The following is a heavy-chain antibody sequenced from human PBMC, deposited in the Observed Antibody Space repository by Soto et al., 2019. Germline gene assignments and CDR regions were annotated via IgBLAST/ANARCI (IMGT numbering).Heavy chain of an antibody. J-gene: IGHJ6*02. V-gene: IGHV4-4*07. Sequence: SESMSLPCTLSAGPISTYYWSWFRQPAGKGLYWIGRIDTSGGTEYNSPFKSRVTMSVDTSNNEFSLKLSSVTAADTAVYYCAREGGYYDSSGSGVYYYLGVDVWGQGTTVTVSS. D-gene: IGHD3-22*01. CDR3: AREGGYYDSSGSGVYYYLGVDV. CDR2: IDTSGGT. CDR1: AGPISTYY.